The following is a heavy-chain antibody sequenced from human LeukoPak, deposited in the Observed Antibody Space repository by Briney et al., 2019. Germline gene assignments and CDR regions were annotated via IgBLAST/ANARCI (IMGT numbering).Heavy chain of an antibody. V-gene: IGHV4-34*01. CDR3: ARNRRYFDWSKHRNWFDP. CDR1: GGSFSGYY. Sequence: PSETLSLTCAVYGGSFSGYYWSWIRQPPGKGLEWIGEINHSGSTNYNPSLKSRVTISVDTSKNQFSLKLSSVTAADTAVYYCARNRRYFDWSKHRNWFDPWGQGTLVTVSS. CDR2: INHSGST. D-gene: IGHD3-9*01. J-gene: IGHJ5*02.